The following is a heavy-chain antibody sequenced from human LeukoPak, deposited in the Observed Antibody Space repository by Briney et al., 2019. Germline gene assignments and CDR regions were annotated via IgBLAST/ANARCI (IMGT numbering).Heavy chain of an antibody. CDR3: ARYDSRGSASTKFDY. J-gene: IGHJ4*02. CDR1: GYSLGKNYY. V-gene: IGHV4-38-2*01. Sequence: PSETLSLTCAVSGYSLGKNYYWGWIRQSPGKGLEWIGRIYGRASTSYNPSLMNRVTMSVDTFKNHFSLQLTSVTAADTAVYYCARYDSRGSASTKFDYWGPGIQVTVSS. D-gene: IGHD3-3*01. CDR2: IYGRAST.